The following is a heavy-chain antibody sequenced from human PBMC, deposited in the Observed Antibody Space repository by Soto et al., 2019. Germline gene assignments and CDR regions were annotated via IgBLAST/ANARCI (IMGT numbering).Heavy chain of an antibody. Sequence: DVQLLESGGHLVQPGGSLRLSCAASGFTFSSYAMSWVRQAPGKGLEWVSSVSAGGDMTYYSDSVKGRFTISRDNSNNGLFLQMNSLRIEDTALYYCARGDRGVYGSPASYYYSGLDVWGQGTTVTVS. D-gene: IGHD3-16*01. CDR1: GFTFSSYA. CDR2: VSAGGDMT. CDR3: ARGDRGVYGSPASYYYSGLDV. J-gene: IGHJ6*02. V-gene: IGHV3-23*01.